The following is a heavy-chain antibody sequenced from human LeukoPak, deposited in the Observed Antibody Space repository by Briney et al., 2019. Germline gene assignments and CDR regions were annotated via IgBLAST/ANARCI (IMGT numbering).Heavy chain of an antibody. CDR1: GFTFSRYW. J-gene: IGHJ4*02. Sequence: GGSLRLSCAASGFTFSRYWMSWVRQAPGKGLEWVADIREDGSEKYYVDSVKGRFTISRDNAKNSLFLQMISLRAEDTAVYYCALTPDYYGSGSFDYWGQGTLVTVSS. CDR3: ALTPDYYGSGSFDY. CDR2: IREDGSEK. V-gene: IGHV3-7*01. D-gene: IGHD3-10*01.